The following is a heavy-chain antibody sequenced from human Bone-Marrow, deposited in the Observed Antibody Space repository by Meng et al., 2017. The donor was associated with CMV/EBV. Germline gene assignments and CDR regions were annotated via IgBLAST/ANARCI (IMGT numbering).Heavy chain of an antibody. CDR2: IYYSGST. CDR1: GGSISSDDYY. CDR3: ARDRLYCSSSSCYII. Sequence: LRLSCTVSGGSISSDDYYWSWIRQPPGKGLEWIGYIYYSGSTYYSPSLKRRVTISVDPSKNQFSLKMSSVSAADTAVYYCARDRLYCSSSSCYIIWGQGTLVTSPQ. D-gene: IGHD2-2*02. J-gene: IGHJ4*02. V-gene: IGHV4-30-4*08.